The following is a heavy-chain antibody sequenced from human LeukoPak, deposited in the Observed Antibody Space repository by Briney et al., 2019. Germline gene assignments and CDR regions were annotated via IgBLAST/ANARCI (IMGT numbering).Heavy chain of an antibody. J-gene: IGHJ4*02. D-gene: IGHD1-26*01. Sequence: PGGSLRLSCAASGFTVSSNYMSWVRQAPGKGLEWVSVIYSGGSTYYADSVKGRFTMSRDNPKNTLYLQMNSLTADDTAVYYCARDRSGSTHWGPGTLVTVSS. CDR1: GFTVSSNY. CDR2: IYSGGST. CDR3: ARDRSGSTH. V-gene: IGHV3-53*01.